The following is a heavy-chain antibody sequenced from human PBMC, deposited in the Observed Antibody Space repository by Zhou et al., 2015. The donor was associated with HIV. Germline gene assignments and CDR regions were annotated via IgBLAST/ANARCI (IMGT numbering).Heavy chain of an antibody. Sequence: QALLVQSGAEVRKPGASVKVSCEASGYLFTSHGVIWARQAPGQGLEWMGWISAYSGNIAYAQKFQGRVTMTTDTSTNTAYMDLRSLRSDDTAIYYCARVSGSSWHRXRAYQYYGMDVWGQGPRSPSP. CDR2: ISAYSGNI. D-gene: IGHD6-13*01. CDR3: ARVSGSSWHRXRAYQYYGMDV. J-gene: IGHJ6*02. V-gene: IGHV1-18*01. CDR1: GYLFTSHG.